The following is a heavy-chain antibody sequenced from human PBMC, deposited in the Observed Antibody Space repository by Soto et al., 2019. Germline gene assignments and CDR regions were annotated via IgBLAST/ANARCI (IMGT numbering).Heavy chain of an antibody. CDR3: ARGRAYSYGFDP. CDR2: ISSSGTT. V-gene: IGHV4-30-4*08. Sequence: TVSAGTLRTFSDYWCWLRQPTGKGLEWIGFISSSGTTSYSPSLKSRVAISLDTSKNQFSLSLNLVTAADTAVYFCARGRAYSYGFDPWGQGSLVTVS. CDR1: AGTLRTFSDY. D-gene: IGHD5-18*01. J-gene: IGHJ5*02.